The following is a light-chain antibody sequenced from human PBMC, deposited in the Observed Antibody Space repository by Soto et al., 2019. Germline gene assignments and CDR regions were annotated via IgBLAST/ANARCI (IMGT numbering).Light chain of an antibody. Sequence: QSALTQPASVSGSPGQSITISCTGTSSDVGGYNYVSWYQQHPGKAPKLMIYDVSNRPSGVSNRFSGSKSGKTASLTISGLQAEDEADYYCSSYTTTRTPAVFGGGTKLTVL. CDR3: SSYTTTRTPAV. V-gene: IGLV2-14*01. CDR1: SSDVGGYNY. CDR2: DVS. J-gene: IGLJ2*01.